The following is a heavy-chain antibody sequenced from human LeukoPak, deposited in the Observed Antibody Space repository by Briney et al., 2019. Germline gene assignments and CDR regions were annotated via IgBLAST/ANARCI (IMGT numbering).Heavy chain of an antibody. D-gene: IGHD1-26*01. CDR2: ISSGSSYI. V-gene: IGHV3-21*04. Sequence: GGSLRLSCAASGFTFSTYSMNWFRQAPGKGLEWVSSISSGSSYIYYSDSLMGRFTISRDNAKNSLYLQMNSLRAEDTAVYYCTTDRVRGSYYWYYFDYWGQGTLVTVSS. CDR3: TTDRVRGSYYWYYFDY. J-gene: IGHJ4*02. CDR1: GFTFSTYS.